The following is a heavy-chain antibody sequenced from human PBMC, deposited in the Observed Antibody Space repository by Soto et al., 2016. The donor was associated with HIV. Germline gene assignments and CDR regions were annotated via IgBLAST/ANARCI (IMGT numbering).Heavy chain of an antibody. D-gene: IGHD3-10*01. Sequence: EVQLVESGGGVVQPGGSLRLSCAASGFTFDDYAMHWVRQAPGKGLEWVSLISGDGGSTYYADSVKGRFTISRDNSKNSLYLQMNSLRTEDTALYYCAKVPRRGVIAGGHYYYGMDVWGQGTTVTVSS. CDR2: ISGDGGST. J-gene: IGHJ6*02. V-gene: IGHV3-43*02. CDR3: AKVPRRGVIAGGHYYYGMDV. CDR1: GFTFDDYA.